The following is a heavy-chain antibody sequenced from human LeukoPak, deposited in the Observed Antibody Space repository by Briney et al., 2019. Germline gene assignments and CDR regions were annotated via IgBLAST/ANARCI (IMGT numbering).Heavy chain of an antibody. CDR2: INPNSGGT. J-gene: IGHJ6*04. V-gene: IGHV1-2*04. Sequence: AAVKVSCKASGYTLIGYYMRWVRQAPGQGLEWMGWINPNSGGTNYAQKFQGWVTMTRETSISTAYMELSRLRSDDTAVYYCARDGGGIAAAAYYYYYGMDVWGKGTTVTVSS. D-gene: IGHD6-13*01. CDR1: GYTLIGYY. CDR3: ARDGGGIAAAAYYYYYGMDV.